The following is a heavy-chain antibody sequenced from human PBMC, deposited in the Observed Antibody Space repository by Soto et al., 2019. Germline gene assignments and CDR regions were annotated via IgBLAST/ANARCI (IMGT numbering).Heavy chain of an antibody. CDR1: GGSISSGGYS. CDR2: IYHSGST. CDR3: ARGVDV. J-gene: IGHJ6*02. V-gene: IGHV4-30-2*01. Sequence: QLQLQESDSRLVKPSQTLSLACAVSGGSISSGGYSWSWIRQPPGKGLEWIGYIYHSGSTYYNPSLKSRVTISVDRSKNQFSLKLSSVTAPDTAVYYCARGVDVWGQGTTVTVSS.